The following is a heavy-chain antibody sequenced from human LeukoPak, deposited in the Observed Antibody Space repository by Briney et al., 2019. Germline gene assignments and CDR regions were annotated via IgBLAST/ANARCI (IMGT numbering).Heavy chain of an antibody. D-gene: IGHD1-26*01. J-gene: IGHJ4*02. V-gene: IGHV3-30-3*01. CDR2: ISYDGANK. CDR3: ARVPQYDNSGTFDY. Sequence: GRSLRLSCAASGFTLSRYAMHWVRQAPGKGLEWVAVISYDGANKYHADSVKGRFTISRDNSRNTLYPQMNSLRLDDTAVYYCARVPQYDNSGTFDYWGQGTLVTVSS. CDR1: GFTLSRYA.